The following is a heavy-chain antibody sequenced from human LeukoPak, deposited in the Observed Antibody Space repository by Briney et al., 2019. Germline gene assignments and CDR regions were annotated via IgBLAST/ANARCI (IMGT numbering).Heavy chain of an antibody. J-gene: IGHJ5*02. V-gene: IGHV1-46*03. CDR3: ARGHSGYDRTNWFDP. Sequence: ASVKVSCKASGYTFTSYYMHWVRQAPGQGLEWIGIINPSGGSTSYAQKFQGRVTMTRDTSTSTVYMELSSLRSEDTAVYYCARGHSGYDRTNWFDPWGQGTLVTVSS. CDR1: GYTFTSYY. CDR2: INPSGGST. D-gene: IGHD5-12*01.